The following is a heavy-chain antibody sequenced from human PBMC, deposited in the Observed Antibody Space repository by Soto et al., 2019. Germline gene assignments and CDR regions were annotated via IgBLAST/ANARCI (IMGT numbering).Heavy chain of an antibody. CDR3: ARGQAKWVYRGMDV. Sequence: QVQLVQSGAEVKKPGSSVKVSCKASGGTFSSYTISWVRHAPGQVLEWKGGIIPIIGTANHAQKLQGRVTITADESTSTAYMELSSLRSEDTAVYYCARGQAKWVYRGMDVWGQGTTVTVSS. D-gene: IGHD2-8*01. CDR2: IIPIIGTA. CDR1: GGTFSSYT. V-gene: IGHV1-69*12. J-gene: IGHJ6*02.